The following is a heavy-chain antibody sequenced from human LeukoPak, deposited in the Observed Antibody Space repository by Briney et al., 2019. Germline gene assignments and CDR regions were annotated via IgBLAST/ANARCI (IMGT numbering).Heavy chain of an antibody. CDR3: ARIEWERLGRAFDI. V-gene: IGHV3-53*01. D-gene: IGHD1-26*01. CDR2: IYSAGAT. CDR1: GFTFSDYY. J-gene: IGHJ3*02. Sequence: PAGGSLRLSCAASGFTFSDYYMSWIRQAPGKGLEWVSSIYSAGATHYAESVEGRFTISRDNSKNTLYLQMNSLRAEDMAVYYCARIEWERLGRAFDIWGQGTMVTVSS.